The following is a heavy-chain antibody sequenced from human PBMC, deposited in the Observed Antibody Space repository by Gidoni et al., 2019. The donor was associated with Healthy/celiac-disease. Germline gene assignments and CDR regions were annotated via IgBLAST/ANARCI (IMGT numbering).Heavy chain of an antibody. V-gene: IGHV4-31*03. CDR1: GGSISSGGYY. J-gene: IGHJ6*02. CDR2: IYYSGST. CDR3: ARDYDCWSGYYGHGMDV. D-gene: IGHD3-3*01. Sequence: QVQLQESGPGLVKPSQTLSLTCTVSGGSISSGGYYWGWIRQHPGKGLEWIGDIYYSGSTYYNPSLKSRVTISVDTSKNQFSLKLSSVTAADTAVYYCARDYDCWSGYYGHGMDVWGQGTTVTVSS.